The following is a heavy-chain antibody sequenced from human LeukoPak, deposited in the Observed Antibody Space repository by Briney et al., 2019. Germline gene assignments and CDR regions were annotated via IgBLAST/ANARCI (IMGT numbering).Heavy chain of an antibody. J-gene: IGHJ4*02. Sequence: GRSLRLSCAASGFTFSSYWMHWVRQAPGKGLVWVSRINSDGSRTSYADSVKGRFTISRDNAKNTLYLQMNSLRAEDTAVYYCARVAWGDPNSPFDYWGQGALVTVSS. CDR1: GFTFSSYW. D-gene: IGHD2-21*02. CDR2: INSDGSRT. CDR3: ARVAWGDPNSPFDY. V-gene: IGHV3-74*01.